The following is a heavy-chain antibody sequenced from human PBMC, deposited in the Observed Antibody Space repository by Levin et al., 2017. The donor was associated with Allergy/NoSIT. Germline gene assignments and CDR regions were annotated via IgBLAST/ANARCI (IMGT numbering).Heavy chain of an antibody. CDR3: AKVDGELGLAVA. CDR2: ISSDGSNK. CDR1: GFTFSTYG. Sequence: PGGSLRLSCAASGFTFSTYGIHWVRQAPGKGLEWVAVISSDGSNKFYADPVKGRFTISRDNSKNTLFLQMNSLRAEDTAVYYCAKVDGELGLAVAWGQGTLVTVSS. D-gene: IGHD6-19*01. J-gene: IGHJ4*02. V-gene: IGHV3-30*18.